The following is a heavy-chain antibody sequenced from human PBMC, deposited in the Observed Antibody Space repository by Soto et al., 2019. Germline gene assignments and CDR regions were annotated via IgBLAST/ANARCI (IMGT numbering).Heavy chain of an antibody. Sequence: XGALVPSCQAFGSTSRNAWMSWVRQAPGKGLEWVGRVKSKSNGGTTDYAASVKGRFTISRDDSKNTLYLQMNSLKTEDTAVYYCTTLGFDHWGQGKLVTVSS. CDR2: VKSKSNGGTT. CDR1: GSTSRNAW. V-gene: IGHV3-15*01. CDR3: TTLGFDH. J-gene: IGHJ5*02.